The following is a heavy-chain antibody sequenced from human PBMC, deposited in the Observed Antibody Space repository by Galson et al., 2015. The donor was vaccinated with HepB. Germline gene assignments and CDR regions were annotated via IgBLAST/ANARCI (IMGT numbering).Heavy chain of an antibody. CDR1: GFTFTSSA. V-gene: IGHV1-58*01. CDR3: AADWVDYGGNSVRLDY. CDR2: IVVGSGNT. D-gene: IGHD4-23*01. J-gene: IGHJ4*02. Sequence: SVKVSCKASGFTFTSSAVQWVRQARGQRLEWIGWIVVGSGNTNYAQKFQERVTITRDMSTSTAYMELSSLRSEDTAVYYCAADWVDYGGNSVRLDYWGQGTLVTVSS.